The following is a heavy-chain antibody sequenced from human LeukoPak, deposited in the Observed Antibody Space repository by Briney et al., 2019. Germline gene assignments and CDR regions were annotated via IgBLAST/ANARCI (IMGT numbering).Heavy chain of an antibody. V-gene: IGHV1-69*10. Sequence: GASVKVSCKASGGTFNSYGIIWVRQAPGQGLEWMGGIIPILGTANYAQKFQGRVTISADKSTSTAYMEPSSLRSEDTAVYYCGGGARPPHYYYYMDVWGKGTTVTVSS. CDR1: GGTFNSYG. D-gene: IGHD5-12*01. CDR3: GGGARPPHYYYYMDV. J-gene: IGHJ6*03. CDR2: IIPILGTA.